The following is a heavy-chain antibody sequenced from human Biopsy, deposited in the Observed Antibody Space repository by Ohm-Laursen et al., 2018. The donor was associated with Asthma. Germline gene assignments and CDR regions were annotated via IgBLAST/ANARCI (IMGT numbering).Heavy chain of an antibody. CDR3: ARVASYGDVYFSIDV. CDR2: VFYSGTT. J-gene: IGHJ6*02. CDR1: GAHIEAPDYH. Sequence: TLSLTCTVSGAHIEAPDYHWSWIRQSPGKGLEWIGFVFYSGTTHYSRSLERRLYISIDTARNEFSMRLRSLTAADTAVYFWARVASYGDVYFSIDVWGPGTTVSVS. D-gene: IGHD4-17*01. V-gene: IGHV4-30-4*01.